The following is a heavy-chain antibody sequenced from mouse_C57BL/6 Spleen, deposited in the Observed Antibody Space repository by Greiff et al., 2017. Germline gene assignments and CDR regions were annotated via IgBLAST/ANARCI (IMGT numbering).Heavy chain of an antibody. CDR3: ARRRDYDAGYAMDY. V-gene: IGHV2-2*01. CDR1: GFSLTSYG. CDR2: IWSGGST. J-gene: IGHJ4*01. Sequence: QVQLQQSGPGLVQPSQSLSITCTVSGFSLTSYGVHWVRQSPGKGLEWLGVIWSGGSTDYNAAFISRLSISKDNSKSQVFFKMNSLQADETAIYYGARRRDYDAGYAMDYWGQGTSVTVSS. D-gene: IGHD2-4*01.